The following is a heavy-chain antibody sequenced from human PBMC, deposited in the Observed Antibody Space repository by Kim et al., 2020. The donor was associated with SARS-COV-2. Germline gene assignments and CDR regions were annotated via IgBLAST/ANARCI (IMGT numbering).Heavy chain of an antibody. D-gene: IGHD3-10*01. Sequence: SVKVSCKASGGTFSSYAISWERQAPGQGLEWMGGIIPIFGTANYAQKFQGRVTITADKSTSTAYMELSSLRSEDTAVYYCARDCYGSGYYYGMDVWGQGTTVTVSS. J-gene: IGHJ6*02. CDR3: ARDCYGSGYYYGMDV. CDR1: GGTFSSYA. CDR2: IIPIFGTA. V-gene: IGHV1-69*06.